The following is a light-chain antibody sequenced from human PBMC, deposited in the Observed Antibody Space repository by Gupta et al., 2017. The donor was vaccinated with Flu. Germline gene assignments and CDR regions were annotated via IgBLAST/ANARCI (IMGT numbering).Light chain of an antibody. CDR2: KDT. CDR1: ALSKQY. CDR3: QSADITGSFRV. Sequence: SDELTQPPSMSVSPGQTARITCFGDALSKQYAYWFQQKPGQAPQVIIFKDTERPSGIPARFSGTSSGTRVTSIITGVQVEDEADYYCQSADITGSFRVFGGGTKLTVL. V-gene: IGLV3-25*02. J-gene: IGLJ2*01.